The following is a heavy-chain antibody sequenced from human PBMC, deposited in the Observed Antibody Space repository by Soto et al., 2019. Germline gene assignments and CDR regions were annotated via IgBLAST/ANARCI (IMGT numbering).Heavy chain of an antibody. CDR2: ISGNGETT. J-gene: IGHJ4*02. V-gene: IGHV3-23*01. Sequence: EVQLLDSGGGLVQPGGSLRLSCAASGFTFGGYAMTWVRQAPGKGLEWVSAISGNGETTHYADSVKGRFTISRDNSKNTLFLQLNSLRAEDTAVYYCAKCSSAYWFVDYWGQGTLVPVSS. CDR3: AKCSSAYWFVDY. D-gene: IGHD3-10*01. CDR1: GFTFGGYA.